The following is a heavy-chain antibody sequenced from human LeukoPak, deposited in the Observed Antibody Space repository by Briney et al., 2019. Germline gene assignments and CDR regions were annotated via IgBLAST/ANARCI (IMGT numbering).Heavy chain of an antibody. Sequence: SETLSLTCTVPGGSISSHYWSWIRQPPGKGLEWIGYIYYSGSTNYNPSLKSRVTISVDTSKNQFSLKLSSVTAADTAVYYCARVSDPYYYYYMDVWGKGTTVTVSS. CDR1: GGSISSHY. CDR3: ARVSDPYYYYYMDV. V-gene: IGHV4-59*11. J-gene: IGHJ6*03. CDR2: IYYSGST.